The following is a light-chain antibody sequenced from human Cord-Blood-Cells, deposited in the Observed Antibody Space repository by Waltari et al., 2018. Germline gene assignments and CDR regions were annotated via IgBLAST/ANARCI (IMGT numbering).Light chain of an antibody. CDR2: EVS. J-gene: IGLJ1*01. Sequence: QSALTQPASVSGSPGQSITIPCTGTSSDVASYNLVYWYQPHPGKAPKLMIYEVSKRPSGVSNRFSGSKSGNTASLTISGLQAEDEADYYCCSYAGSSTYVFGTGTKVTVL. V-gene: IGLV2-23*02. CDR1: SSDVASYNL. CDR3: CSYAGSSTYV.